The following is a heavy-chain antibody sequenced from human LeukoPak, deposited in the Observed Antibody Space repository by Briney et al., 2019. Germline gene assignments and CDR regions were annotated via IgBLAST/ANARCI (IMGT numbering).Heavy chain of an antibody. Sequence: GGSLRLSCAASGFTFSSYAVSWVRQAPGKGLEWVSAISGSGGSTYYADSVKGRFTISRDNSKNTLYLQMNSLRAEDTAVYYCAKDKENYGDYGDAFDIWGQGTMVTVSS. J-gene: IGHJ3*02. D-gene: IGHD4-17*01. V-gene: IGHV3-23*01. CDR1: GFTFSSYA. CDR3: AKDKENYGDYGDAFDI. CDR2: ISGSGGST.